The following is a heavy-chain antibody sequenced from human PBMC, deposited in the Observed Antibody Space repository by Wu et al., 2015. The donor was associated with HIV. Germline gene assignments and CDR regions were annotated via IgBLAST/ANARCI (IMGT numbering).Heavy chain of an antibody. Sequence: QVQLQESGPGRVKPSETLSLTCTVSGASVNPYYWTWIRQSPGRGLEWIGYIPYKGNTNYNPSLKSRVTISVDTSKKQFSLKLSSVTAADTAVYYCARDSTSVAFDIWGQGTMVTVSS. CDR2: IPYKGNT. J-gene: IGHJ3*02. D-gene: IGHD2-2*01. CDR1: GASVNPYY. V-gene: IGHV4-59*02. CDR3: ARDSTSVAFDI.